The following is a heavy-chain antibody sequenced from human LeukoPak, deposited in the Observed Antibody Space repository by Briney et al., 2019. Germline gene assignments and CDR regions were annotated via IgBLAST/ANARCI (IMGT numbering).Heavy chain of an antibody. CDR2: IYTSGST. D-gene: IGHD6-13*01. Sequence: PSETLSLTCTVSGGSISSYYWSWIRQPPGKGLEWIGYIYTSGSTNYNPSLKSRATISVDTSKNQFSLKLSSVTAADTAVYYCARHPEQLDRYYFDYWGQGTLVTVSS. CDR3: ARHPEQLDRYYFDY. CDR1: GGSISSYY. V-gene: IGHV4-4*09. J-gene: IGHJ4*02.